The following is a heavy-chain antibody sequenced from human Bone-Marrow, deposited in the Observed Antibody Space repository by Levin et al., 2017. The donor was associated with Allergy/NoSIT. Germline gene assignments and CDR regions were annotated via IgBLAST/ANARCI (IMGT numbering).Heavy chain of an antibody. J-gene: IGHJ3*02. CDR2: IIPIFGTA. V-gene: IGHV1-69*13. D-gene: IGHD3-10*01. Sequence: ASVKVSCKASGGTFSSYAISWVRQAPGQGLEWMGGIIPIFGTANYAQKFQGRVTITADESTSTAYMELSSLRSEDTAVYYCARVLLLWFRELFLGAFDIWGQGTMVTVSS. CDR1: GGTFSSYA. CDR3: ARVLLLWFRELFLGAFDI.